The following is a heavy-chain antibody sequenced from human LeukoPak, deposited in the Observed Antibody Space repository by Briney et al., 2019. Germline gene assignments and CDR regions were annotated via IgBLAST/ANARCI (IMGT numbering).Heavy chain of an antibody. Sequence: AASVKVSCKASGGTFSSYAISWVRQAPGQGLEWMGGIIPIFGTANYVQKFQGRVTITADKSTSTAYMELSSLRSEDTAVYYCTTKGDFFGSSGNYHPRGFDYWGQGTLVTVSS. CDR1: GGTFSSYA. J-gene: IGHJ4*02. D-gene: IGHD3-22*01. CDR3: TTKGDFFGSSGNYHPRGFDY. CDR2: IIPIFGTA. V-gene: IGHV1-69*06.